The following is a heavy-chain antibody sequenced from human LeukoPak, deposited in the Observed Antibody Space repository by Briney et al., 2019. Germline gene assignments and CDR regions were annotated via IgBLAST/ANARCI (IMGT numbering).Heavy chain of an antibody. J-gene: IGHJ6*03. V-gene: IGHV4-4*09. CDR3: ARRRESVVPAAMGRRYYYYYMDV. D-gene: IGHD2-2*01. CDR2: ISTSGST. CDR1: GGSISSYY. Sequence: SETLSLTCTVSGGSISSYYWSWIRQSPGKGLERIGYISTSGSTNYNPSLKSRVTISVDTSKNQFSLKLSSVTAADPAVYYCARRRESVVPAAMGRRYYYYYMDVWGKGTTVTVSS.